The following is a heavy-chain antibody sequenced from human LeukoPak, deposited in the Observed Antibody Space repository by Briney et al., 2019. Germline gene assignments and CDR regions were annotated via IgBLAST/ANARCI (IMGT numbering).Heavy chain of an antibody. Sequence: PGGSLRLSCAASGFAFDDYAMHWVRQAPGKGLEWVSGISWNSGSIGYADSVKGRFTISRDNAKNSLYLQMNSLRAEDMALYYCARVVLSGSYRGAFDIWGQGTMVTVSS. J-gene: IGHJ3*02. V-gene: IGHV3-9*03. CDR2: ISWNSGSI. CDR3: ARVVLSGSYRGAFDI. CDR1: GFAFDDYA. D-gene: IGHD1-26*01.